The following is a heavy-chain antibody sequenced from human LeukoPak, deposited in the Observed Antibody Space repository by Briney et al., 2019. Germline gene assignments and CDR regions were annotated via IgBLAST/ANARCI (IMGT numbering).Heavy chain of an antibody. CDR3: ARLKLGAYFDL. CDR1: GGSISSGGYY. CDR2: IYYSGGT. V-gene: IGHV4-31*03. D-gene: IGHD3-16*01. J-gene: IGHJ2*01. Sequence: SETLSLTCTVSGGSISSGGYYWTWIRQHPGKGLEWIGYIYYSGGTYSNPSLKSRVTISVDTSKNQFSLKLTSVSAADTAVYYCARLKLGAYFDLWGRGTLVTVSS.